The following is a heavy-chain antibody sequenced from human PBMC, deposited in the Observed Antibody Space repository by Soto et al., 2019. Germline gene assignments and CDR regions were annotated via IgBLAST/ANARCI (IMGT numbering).Heavy chain of an antibody. V-gene: IGHV1-18*01. J-gene: IGHJ4*02. Sequence: ASVELSCKASGYTFTSYGISWVRQAPGQGLEWMGWISAYNGNTNYAQKLQGRVTMTTDTSTSTAYMELRSLRSDDTAVYYCASGWFGEFVYYFDYWGQGTLVTVSS. CDR1: GYTFTSYG. D-gene: IGHD3-10*01. CDR3: ASGWFGEFVYYFDY. CDR2: ISAYNGNT.